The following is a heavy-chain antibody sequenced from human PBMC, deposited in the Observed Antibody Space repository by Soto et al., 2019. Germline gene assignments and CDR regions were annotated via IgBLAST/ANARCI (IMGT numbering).Heavy chain of an antibody. Sequence: EVQLVESGGGLVQPGGSLRLSCAASGFTFSSYWMTWVRQAPGKRLEWVANMNQDGSEKYYVDSVKGRFTISRDNAKNSLYLEMNSLPGEDTAVYYCAIPRPFHIFGQGTMVTVSS. V-gene: IGHV3-7*01. CDR1: GFTFSSYW. CDR2: MNQDGSEK. J-gene: IGHJ3*02. CDR3: AIPRPFHI.